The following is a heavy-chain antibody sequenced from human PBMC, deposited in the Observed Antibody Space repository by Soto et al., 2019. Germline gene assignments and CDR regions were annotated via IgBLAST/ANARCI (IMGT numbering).Heavy chain of an antibody. D-gene: IGHD6-13*01. J-gene: IGHJ4*02. CDR3: ERAREPAGTVDGIDF. V-gene: IGHV3-23*01. Sequence: PGGSLRLSCAASGFTFSNYAINWVRQSPGKGLEWVSAISGSAGSTYYADSVKGRFTITRDNSKNTLYLQMNSLRADDTAVYYCERAREPAGTVDGIDFWGQGTLVTVYS. CDR1: GFTFSNYA. CDR2: ISGSAGST.